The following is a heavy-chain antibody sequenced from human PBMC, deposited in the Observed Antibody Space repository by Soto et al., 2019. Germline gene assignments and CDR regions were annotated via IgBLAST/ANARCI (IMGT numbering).Heavy chain of an antibody. J-gene: IGHJ5*02. Sequence: EVQLAESGGDLVQPGGSLRLSCVGSGFSFSSYEMNWVRQAPGKGLERGAFISNTDRLTHYPDSVKGRFTISRDNAQNLLYLEMTSLRVEDTGVYYCARDTGRASADLWGQGTLVTVSS. CDR3: ARDTGRASADL. CDR2: ISNTDRLT. D-gene: IGHD6-13*01. CDR1: GFSFSSYE. V-gene: IGHV3-48*03.